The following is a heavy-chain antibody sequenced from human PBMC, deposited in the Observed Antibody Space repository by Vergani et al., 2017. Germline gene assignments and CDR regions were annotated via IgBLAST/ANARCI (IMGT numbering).Heavy chain of an antibody. CDR1: GGSINRHNYY. D-gene: IGHD2-15*01. CDR2: IHISGST. V-gene: IGHV4-61*02. Sequence: QVQLQESGPGLVKPSQTLSLTCIVSGGSINRHNYYWSWIRQPAGKGLEWIGRIHISGSTNYKPSLKSRVTMTDDTSTNQFSLNRTSVTAADTAVYFCARGSCLGGSCYKPLVDYWGQGVLVTVSS. J-gene: IGHJ4*02. CDR3: ARGSCLGGSCYKPLVDY.